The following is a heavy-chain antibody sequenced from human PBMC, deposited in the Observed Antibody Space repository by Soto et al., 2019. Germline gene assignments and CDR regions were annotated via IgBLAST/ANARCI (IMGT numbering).Heavy chain of an antibody. J-gene: IGHJ6*02. V-gene: IGHV1-69*12. CDR2: IMPVFRTP. CDR1: GGTFSNSA. CDR3: ASDKDRPQLGGNYYYILDV. D-gene: IGHD3-3*02. Sequence: QVQLEQSGAEVKKPGSSVKVSCKASGGTFSNSAISWVRQAPGQGREWMGGIMPVFRTPDYAQKFQGRVTITADESTSTAYMELSGLRSDDTAVYFCASDKDRPQLGGNYYYILDVWGQGTTVTVSS.